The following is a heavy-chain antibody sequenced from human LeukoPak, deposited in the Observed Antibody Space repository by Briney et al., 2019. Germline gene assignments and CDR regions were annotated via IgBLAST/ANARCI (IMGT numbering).Heavy chain of an antibody. V-gene: IGHV3-21*01. Sequence: PGGFLRLSCAASGFSFSSYAMNWVRQAPGKGLEWVSSISSTSSYIYYADSVKGRFTISRDNAKNSLYLQMNSLRAEDTAVYYCARGCAHGCGSYYDLDYWGQGTLVTVSS. CDR3: ARGCAHGCGSYYDLDY. CDR2: ISSTSSYI. D-gene: IGHD1-26*01. CDR1: GFSFSSYA. J-gene: IGHJ4*02.